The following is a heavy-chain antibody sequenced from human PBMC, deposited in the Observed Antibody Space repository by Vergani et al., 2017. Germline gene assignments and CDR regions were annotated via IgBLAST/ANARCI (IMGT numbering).Heavy chain of an antibody. J-gene: IGHJ4*02. CDR3: TTDHTYYDYVWGSYRSFDY. V-gene: IGHV3-49*04. D-gene: IGHD3-16*02. CDR2: IRSKAYGGTT. Sequence: EVQLVESGGGLVQPGRSLRLSCTASGFTFGDYAMSWVRQAPGKGLEWVGFIRSKAYGGTTEYAASVKGRFTISRDDSKSIAYLQMNSLKTEDTAVYYCTTDHTYYDYVWGSYRSFDYWGQGTLVTVSS. CDR1: GFTFGDYA.